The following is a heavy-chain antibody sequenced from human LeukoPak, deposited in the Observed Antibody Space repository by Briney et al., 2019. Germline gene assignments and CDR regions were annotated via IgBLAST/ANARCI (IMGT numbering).Heavy chain of an antibody. CDR2: IHNSGTT. D-gene: IGHD2-2*01. J-gene: IGHJ4*02. CDR1: GGSISGYY. V-gene: IGHV4-59*08. Sequence: PSETLSLTCTVSGGSISGYYWSWIRQPPGKGLEWVAYIHNSGTTNYNPSLKSRVTISVDTSQNQFSLNLNSVTAADTAVYYCARHFRDRGPAQPDFDYWGQGTLVTVSS. CDR3: ARHFRDRGPAQPDFDY.